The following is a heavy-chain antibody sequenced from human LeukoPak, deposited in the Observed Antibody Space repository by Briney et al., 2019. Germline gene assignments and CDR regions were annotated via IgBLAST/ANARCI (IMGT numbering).Heavy chain of an antibody. V-gene: IGHV3-7*01. D-gene: IGHD1-26*01. CDR3: ARDPVGAPYYDY. CDR2: IKQDGSEK. J-gene: IGHJ4*02. CDR1: VFTFSSYW. Sequence: GGSLRLSCAASVFTFSSYWMNWVRQAPGKGLEWVANIKQDGSEKYYVDSVKGRFSISRDNAKNSLYLQMNSLRDEDTAVYFCARDPVGAPYYDYWGQGTLVTVSS.